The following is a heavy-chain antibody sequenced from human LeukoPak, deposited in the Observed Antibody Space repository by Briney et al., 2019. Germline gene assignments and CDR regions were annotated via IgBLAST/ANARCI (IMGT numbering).Heavy chain of an antibody. CDR2: INQDGTEK. CDR3: VKVAKYYYGSETYYFFEH. Sequence: GGSLRLSCAASGFTVSSDYMSWVRQAPGKGLEWMANINQDGTEKYYVDSVKGRFTISRDNAKNSLDLQMNSLRVEDTGIYYCVKVAKYYYGSETYYFFEHWGQGTPVTASS. CDR1: GFTVSSDY. V-gene: IGHV3-7*01. J-gene: IGHJ4*02. D-gene: IGHD3-10*01.